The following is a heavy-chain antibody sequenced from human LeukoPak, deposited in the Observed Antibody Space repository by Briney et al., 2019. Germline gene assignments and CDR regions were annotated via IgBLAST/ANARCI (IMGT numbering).Heavy chain of an antibody. D-gene: IGHD6-19*01. J-gene: IGHJ4*02. CDR3: ARDPGGWYFDY. V-gene: IGHV3-66*01. Sequence: GGSLRLSCAASGFTVSSNYMSWVRQAPGKGLEWVSVIYSGGSTYCADSVKGRFTISRDNSKNTLYLQMNSLRAEDTAVYYCARDPGGWYFDYWGQGTLVTVSS. CDR2: IYSGGST. CDR1: GFTVSSNY.